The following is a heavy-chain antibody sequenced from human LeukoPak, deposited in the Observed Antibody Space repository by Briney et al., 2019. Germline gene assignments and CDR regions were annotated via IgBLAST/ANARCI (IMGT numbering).Heavy chain of an antibody. V-gene: IGHV4-34*01. J-gene: IGHJ4*02. D-gene: IGHD1-14*01. CDR3: ARNRNNKFDY. Sequence: ASETLSLTCAVYGGSFSGYYWSWIRQPPGKGLEWIGEINHSGSTNYNPSLKSRVTMSVDTSKNQFSLKLSSVTAADTAVYYCARNRNNKFDYWGQGTLVTVSS. CDR2: INHSGST. CDR1: GGSFSGYY.